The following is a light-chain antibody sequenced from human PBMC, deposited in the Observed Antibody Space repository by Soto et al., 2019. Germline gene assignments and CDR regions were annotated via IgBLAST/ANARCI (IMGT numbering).Light chain of an antibody. J-gene: IGLJ1*01. CDR1: SSNIGGNS. CDR3: GSWDSSLSAYV. CDR2: DDN. Sequence: QSVLAQPPSVSAAPGQKVTISCSGSSSNIGGNSVSWYQQLPGTAPKLLIYDDNKRPSGIPDRFSGSKSGTSATLGITGFQTGDEADYYCGSWDSSLSAYVFGTGTRSPS. V-gene: IGLV1-51*01.